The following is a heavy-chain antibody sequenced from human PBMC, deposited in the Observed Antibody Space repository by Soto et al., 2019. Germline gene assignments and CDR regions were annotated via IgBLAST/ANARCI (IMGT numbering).Heavy chain of an antibody. Sequence: QVQLVQSGAEVKKPGSSVKVSCKASGGTFSSYAISWVRQAPGQLLEWMGGIILIFGTADYVQKFHGRVTITADESTTNASMELSILSSEYTPGYYCESSKDAYDRTQDYWCQGALVTV. D-gene: IGHD3-9*01. CDR3: ESSKDAYDRTQDY. V-gene: IGHV1-69*01. CDR2: IILIFGTA. J-gene: IGHJ4*02. CDR1: GGTFSSYA.